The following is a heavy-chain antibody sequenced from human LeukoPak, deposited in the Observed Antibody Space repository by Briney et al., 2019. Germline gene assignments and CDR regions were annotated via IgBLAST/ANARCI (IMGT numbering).Heavy chain of an antibody. CDR1: GFTFSSYG. J-gene: IGHJ6*02. D-gene: IGHD3-3*01. V-gene: IGHV3-30*18. CDR3: AKDARITIFGVVIYYGMDV. Sequence: GGSLRLSCAASGFTFSSYGMHWVRQAPGKGLEWVAVISYDGSNKYYADSVKGRFTISRDNSKNTPYLQMNSLRAEDTAVYYCAKDARITIFGVVIYYGMDVWGQGTTVTVSS. CDR2: ISYDGSNK.